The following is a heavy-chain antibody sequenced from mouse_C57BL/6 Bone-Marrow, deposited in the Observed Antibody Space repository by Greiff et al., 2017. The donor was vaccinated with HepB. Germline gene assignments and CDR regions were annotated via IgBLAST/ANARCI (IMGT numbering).Heavy chain of an antibody. CDR3: ARVTGTFAMDY. J-gene: IGHJ4*01. D-gene: IGHD4-1*01. Sequence: EVKLMESGPGLVKPSQSLSLTCSVTGYSITSGYYWNWIRQFPGNKLEWMGYISYDGSNNYNPSLKNRISITRDTSKNQFFLKLNSVTTEDTATYYCARVTGTFAMDYWGQGTSVTVSS. CDR1: GYSITSGYY. CDR2: ISYDGSN. V-gene: IGHV3-6*01.